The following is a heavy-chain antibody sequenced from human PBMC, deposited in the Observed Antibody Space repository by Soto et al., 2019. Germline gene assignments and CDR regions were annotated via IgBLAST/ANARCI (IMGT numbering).Heavy chain of an antibody. Sequence: SVKVSCKASGFTFTSSAMQWVRQARGQRLEWIGWIVVGSGNTNYAQKFQERVTMTADISTRTAYLELRSLKSNDTAVYYCARGGYYDNVWGKLSHYGLDKWGQGTSVTVSS. CDR1: GFTFTSSA. V-gene: IGHV1-58*02. CDR3: ARGGYYDNVWGKLSHYGLDK. J-gene: IGHJ6*02. CDR2: IVVGSGNT. D-gene: IGHD3-16*01.